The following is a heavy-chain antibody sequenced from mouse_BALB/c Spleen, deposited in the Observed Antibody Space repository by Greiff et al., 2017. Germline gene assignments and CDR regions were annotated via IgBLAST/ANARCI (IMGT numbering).Heavy chain of an antibody. J-gene: IGHJ3*01. CDR2: IWRGGST. CDR1: GFSLTSYG. Sequence: QVQLQQSGPSLVQPSQSLSITCTVSGFSLTSYGVHWVRQSPGKGLEWLGVIWRGGSTDYNAAFMSRLSITKDNSKSQVFFKMNSLQADDTAIYYCAKENYGNYPWFAYWGQGTLVTVSA. D-gene: IGHD2-1*01. CDR3: AKENYGNYPWFAY. V-gene: IGHV2-5-1*01.